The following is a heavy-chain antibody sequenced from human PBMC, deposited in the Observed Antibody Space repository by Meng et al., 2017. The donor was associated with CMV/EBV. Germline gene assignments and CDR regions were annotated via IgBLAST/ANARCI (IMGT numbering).Heavy chain of an antibody. CDR1: GFSLRTTGMR. Sequence: SGPPLVTPAQTLPLTCTFSGFSLRTTGMRVSWIRQPPGKALEWLASIDWDDDKFYRTSLKSRLAISKDTSKHQVVLTMTNVDPVYTSTYFSAPTNGNYPRDPPSDFDHWGQGTLVTVSS. D-gene: IGHD1-7*01. J-gene: IGHJ4*02. V-gene: IGHV2-70D*14. CDR3: APTNGNYPRDPPSDFDH. CDR2: IDWDDDK.